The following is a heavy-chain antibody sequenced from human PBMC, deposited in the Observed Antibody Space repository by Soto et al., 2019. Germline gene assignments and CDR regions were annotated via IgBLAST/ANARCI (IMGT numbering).Heavy chain of an antibody. Sequence: VQLQESGPGLVKPSQTLSLPCTVYGASITSDHYFWRWIRPSPETGLEWIGFIFYSGNTFNNPSVHRRVSIAIDTSKNQFSLNLTSVTAGHTALYYCVREGINISPHGYIAAAGRFDNWGQGAPGTVSS. D-gene: IGHD6-25*01. J-gene: IGHJ4*02. CDR1: GASITSDHYF. CDR3: VREGINISPHGYIAAAGRFDN. V-gene: IGHV4-30-4*01. CDR2: IFYSGNT.